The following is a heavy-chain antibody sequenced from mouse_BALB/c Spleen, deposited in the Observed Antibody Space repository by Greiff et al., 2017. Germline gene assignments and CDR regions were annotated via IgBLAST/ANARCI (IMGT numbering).Heavy chain of an antibody. CDR3: ARRIYYGNYGFAY. CDR2: ILPGSGST. CDR1: GYTFSSYW. D-gene: IGHD2-1*01. J-gene: IGHJ3*01. Sequence: LVESGAELMKPGASVKISCKATGYTFSSYWIEWVKQRPGHGLEWIGEILPGSGSTNYNEKFKGKATFTADTSSNTAYMQLSSLTSEDSAVYYCARRIYYGNYGFAYWGQGTLVTVSA. V-gene: IGHV1-9*01.